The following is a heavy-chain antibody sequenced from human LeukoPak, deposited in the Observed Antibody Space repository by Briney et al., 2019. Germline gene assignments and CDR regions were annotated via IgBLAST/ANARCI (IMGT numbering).Heavy chain of an antibody. V-gene: IGHV4-30-2*01. D-gene: IGHD4-17*01. CDR3: ASLTTVTTSY. J-gene: IGHJ4*02. Sequence: SQTLSLTCAVSGDSIGIRGYSWSWIRQPPGKGLEWIGEINHSGSTNYNPSLKSRVTISVDTSKNQFSLKLSSVTAADTAVYYCASLTTVTTSYWGQGTLVTVSS. CDR1: GDSIGIRGYS. CDR2: INHSGST.